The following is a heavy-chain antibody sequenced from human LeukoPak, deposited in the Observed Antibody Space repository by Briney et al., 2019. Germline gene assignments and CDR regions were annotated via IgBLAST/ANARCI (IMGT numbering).Heavy chain of an antibody. D-gene: IGHD3-22*01. CDR3: AKAAHYYDSSTHTPADY. Sequence: GGSLRLSCAASGFIFSTYAMTWVRQAPGKGLEWVSSISGSGASTYYADSVKGRFTISRDNSKKTLYLQMNSLRAEDTAIYYCAKAAHYYDSSTHTPADYWGQGTLVTVSS. V-gene: IGHV3-23*01. J-gene: IGHJ4*02. CDR2: ISGSGAST. CDR1: GFIFSTYA.